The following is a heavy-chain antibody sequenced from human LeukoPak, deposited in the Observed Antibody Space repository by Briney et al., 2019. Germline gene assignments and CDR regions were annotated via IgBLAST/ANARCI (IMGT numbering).Heavy chain of an antibody. Sequence: ASVKVSCKASGGTFSSYAISWVRQAPGQGLEWMGGIIPIFGTANYAQKFQGGVTITADESTSTAYMELSSLRSEDTAVYYCARVPYINTMDYFDYWGQGTLVTVSS. J-gene: IGHJ4*02. V-gene: IGHV1-69*13. CDR3: ARVPYINTMDYFDY. CDR1: GGTFSSYA. D-gene: IGHD3-3*01. CDR2: IIPIFGTA.